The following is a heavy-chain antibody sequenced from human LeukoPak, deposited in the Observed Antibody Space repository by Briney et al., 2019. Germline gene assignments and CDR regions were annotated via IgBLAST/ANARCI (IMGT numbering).Heavy chain of an antibody. J-gene: IGHJ4*02. V-gene: IGHV3-7*01. CDR2: IKQDGSEK. Sequence: GGSLRLSCAASGFTFSSYWMSWVRQAPGKGLEWVANIKQDGSEKYYVDSVKGRFTISRDNAKNSLYLQMNSLRAEDTAVYYCARASGVTIFGVVKNYFDYWGQGTLVTVSS. CDR3: ARASGVTIFGVVKNYFDY. CDR1: GFTFSSYW. D-gene: IGHD3-3*01.